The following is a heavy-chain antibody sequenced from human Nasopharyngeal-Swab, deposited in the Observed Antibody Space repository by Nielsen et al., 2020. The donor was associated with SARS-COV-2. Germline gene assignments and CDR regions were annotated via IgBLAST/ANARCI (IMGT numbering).Heavy chain of an antibody. J-gene: IGHJ6*02. CDR2: IISSSRYI. V-gene: IGHV3-21*01. CDR3: ARDLYYYGMDV. Sequence: GGSLRPSCAASGFTLNNYNFNWVRQAPGKGLEWVSSIISSSRYIDYAASVKARFTPSRENARKSLYLQLNSLRAEDTALYYCARDLYYYGMDVWGQGTTVTVS. CDR1: GFTLNNYN.